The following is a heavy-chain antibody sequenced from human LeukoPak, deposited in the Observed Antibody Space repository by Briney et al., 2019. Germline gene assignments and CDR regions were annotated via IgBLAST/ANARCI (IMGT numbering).Heavy chain of an antibody. V-gene: IGHV3-30*02. D-gene: IGHD6-6*01. CDR1: GFTFSNYG. J-gene: IGHJ6*03. Sequence: QPGGSLRLSCAASGFTFSNYGMHWVRQAPGKGLEWVAFIQYAGIHKYYADSVKGRFTISRDNSKNTLYLQMNSLRAEDTAVYYCARGKAFEYSSSSAYYYYYMDVWGKGTTVTVSS. CDR2: IQYAGIHK. CDR3: ARGKAFEYSSSSAYYYYYMDV.